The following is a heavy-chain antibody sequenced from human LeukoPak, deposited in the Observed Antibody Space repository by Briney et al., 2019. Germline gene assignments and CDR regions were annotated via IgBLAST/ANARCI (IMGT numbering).Heavy chain of an antibody. CDR2: ISSSSSYI. V-gene: IGHV3-21*01. Sequence: GGSLRLSCAASGFTFSSYSMNWVRQAPGKGLELVSSISSSSSYIYYADSVKGRFTISRDNAKNSLYLQMNSLRAEDTAVYYCARLEGSKDYYDRYYYYMDVWGKGTTVTVSS. CDR1: GFTFSSYS. J-gene: IGHJ6*03. CDR3: ARLEGSKDYYDRYYYYMDV. D-gene: IGHD3-22*01.